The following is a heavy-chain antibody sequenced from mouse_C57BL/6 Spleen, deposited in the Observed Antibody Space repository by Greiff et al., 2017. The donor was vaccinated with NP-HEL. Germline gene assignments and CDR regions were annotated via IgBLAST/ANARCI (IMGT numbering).Heavy chain of an antibody. CDR1: GFTFSSYA. CDR3: TREFDYYGSSSFAY. CDR2: ISSGGDYI. J-gene: IGHJ3*01. D-gene: IGHD1-1*01. V-gene: IGHV5-9-1*02. Sequence: EVKVVESGEGLVKPGGSLKLSCAASGFTFSSYAMSWVRQTPEKRLEWVAYISSGGDYIYYADTVKGRFTISRDNARNTLYLQMSSLKSEDTAMYYCTREFDYYGSSSFAYWGQGTLVTVSA.